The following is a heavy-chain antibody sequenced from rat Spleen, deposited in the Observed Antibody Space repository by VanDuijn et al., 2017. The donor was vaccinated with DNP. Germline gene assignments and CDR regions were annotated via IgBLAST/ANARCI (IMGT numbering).Heavy chain of an antibody. V-gene: IGHV5-7*01. CDR2: ISYDGSST. CDR3: ARQGYYFDY. D-gene: IGHD4-1*01. J-gene: IGHJ2*01. CDR1: GFTFSDYN. Sequence: EVQLVESGGGLVQPGRSLKLSCAASGFTFSDYNMAWVRQAPKKGLEWVTTISYDGSSTYYRDSVKGRFTISRDSAKSTLYLQMDSLRAEDTATYYCARQGYYFDYWGQGVMVTVSS.